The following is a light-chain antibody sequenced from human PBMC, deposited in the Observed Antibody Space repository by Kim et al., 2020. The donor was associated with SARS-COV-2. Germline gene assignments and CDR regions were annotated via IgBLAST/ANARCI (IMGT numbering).Light chain of an antibody. CDR1: QSVSSN. J-gene: IGKJ4*01. CDR2: GAS. V-gene: IGKV3-15*01. CDR3: QQYNNWPPIT. Sequence: PGERATLSCRASQSVSSNVAWYQQKPGQAPRLLIYGASTRATGIPARFSGSGSGTEFTLTISSLQSEDFAVYYCQQYNNWPPITFGGGTKVEIK.